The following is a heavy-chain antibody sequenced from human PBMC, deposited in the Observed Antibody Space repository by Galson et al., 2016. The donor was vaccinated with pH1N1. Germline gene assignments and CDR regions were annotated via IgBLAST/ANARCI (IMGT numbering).Heavy chain of an antibody. D-gene: IGHD3-22*01. Sequence: LTCTVSGGSISSGGYYWSWIRQHPGKGLEWIGYIYYSGSTYYNPSLKSRVIISVDTYKNQFSLNLSSVTAADTAVYYCVRAYYDSSPRNWFDPWGQGTLVTVSS. CDR1: GGSISSGGYY. V-gene: IGHV4-31*03. CDR3: VRAYYDSSPRNWFDP. CDR2: IYYSGST. J-gene: IGHJ5*02.